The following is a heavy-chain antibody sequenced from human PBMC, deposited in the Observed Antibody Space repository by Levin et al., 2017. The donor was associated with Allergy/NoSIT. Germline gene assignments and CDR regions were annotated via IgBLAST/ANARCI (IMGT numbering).Heavy chain of an antibody. CDR1: GFTFSSYA. J-gene: IGHJ6*02. CDR2: ISGSGGST. V-gene: IGHV3-23*01. Sequence: GGSLRLSCAASGFTFSSYAMSWVRQAPGKGLEWVSAISGSGGSTYYADSVKGRFTISRDNSKNTLYLQMNSLRAEDTAVYYCAKYVWGSYRFSTIYYYYGMDVWGQGTTVTVSS. CDR3: AKYVWGSYRFSTIYYYYGMDV. D-gene: IGHD3-16*02.